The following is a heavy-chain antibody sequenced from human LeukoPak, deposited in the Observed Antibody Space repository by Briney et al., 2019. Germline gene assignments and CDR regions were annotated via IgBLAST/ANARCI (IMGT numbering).Heavy chain of an antibody. J-gene: IGHJ4*02. CDR1: GFAFSTYS. V-gene: IGHV3-21*01. D-gene: IGHD3-22*01. CDR3: AREHYYDSSPY. Sequence: GGSLRLSCAASGFAFSTYSMNWVRQAPGKGLEWVSSISSSSTYIYYADSVKGRFTISRDNAKNSLYLQMNSLRAEDTAVYYCAREHYYDSSPYWGQGTLVTDSS. CDR2: ISSSSTYI.